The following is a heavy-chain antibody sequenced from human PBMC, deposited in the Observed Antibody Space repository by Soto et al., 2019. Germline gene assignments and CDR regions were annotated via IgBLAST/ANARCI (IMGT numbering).Heavy chain of an antibody. Sequence: QVQLVQSGGEVKRPGASVKVSCKTSGYTFSNYGITWVRQAPGQPLQWLGWISLYSDGTDYAQKCQGRVSMTTDTSTTTAYMELRSLRSDDTAVYYCARVVPGAEAWFRPWGQGTLVTVSS. V-gene: IGHV1-18*01. J-gene: IGHJ5*02. D-gene: IGHD2-2*01. CDR3: ARVVPGAEAWFRP. CDR1: GYTFSNYG. CDR2: ISLYSDGT.